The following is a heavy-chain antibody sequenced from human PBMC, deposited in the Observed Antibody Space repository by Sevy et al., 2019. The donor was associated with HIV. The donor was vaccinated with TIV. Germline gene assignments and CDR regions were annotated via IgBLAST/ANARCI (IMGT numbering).Heavy chain of an antibody. Sequence: GESLKISCTASGFPFSSYDMNWVRQAPGQGLEWISSISSSSNFVYQADSVKGRFTISRDNAKNSLFLQMNSLTVEDTAVYYWARDRGVPRTRGSYQYGMDVWGQGTTVTVSS. D-gene: IGHD3-16*01. J-gene: IGHJ6*02. CDR2: ISSSSNFV. V-gene: IGHV3-21*06. CDR3: ARDRGVPRTRGSYQYGMDV. CDR1: GFPFSSYD.